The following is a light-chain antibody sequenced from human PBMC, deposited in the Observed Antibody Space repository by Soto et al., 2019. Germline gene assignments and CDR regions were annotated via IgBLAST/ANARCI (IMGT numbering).Light chain of an antibody. CDR3: CSYEGSGTYV. V-gene: IGLV2-23*02. CDR1: SSDVGSYNL. CDR2: EVT. Sequence: QSALTQPASVSGSPGQSITISCTGTSSDVGSYNLVTWYQQHPGKAPKLMIYEVTKRPSGVSNRFSGSKSGNTASLTISGLQAEDEADYYCCSYEGSGTYVFGTGTKVTVL. J-gene: IGLJ1*01.